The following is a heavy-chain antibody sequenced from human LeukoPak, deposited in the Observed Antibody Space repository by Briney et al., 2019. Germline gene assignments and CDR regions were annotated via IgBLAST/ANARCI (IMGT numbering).Heavy chain of an antibody. CDR3: ARGGSGSYYNGPQDY. Sequence: PSETLSLTCAVSGGSISSGGYSWSWIRQPPGKGLEWIGYIYHGGSTYYNPSLKSRVTMSLDRSKNQFSLNLNSVTAADTAVYYCARGGSGSYYNGPQDYWGQGTLVTVSS. CDR2: IYHGGST. D-gene: IGHD3-10*01. CDR1: GGSISSGGYS. J-gene: IGHJ4*02. V-gene: IGHV4-30-2*01.